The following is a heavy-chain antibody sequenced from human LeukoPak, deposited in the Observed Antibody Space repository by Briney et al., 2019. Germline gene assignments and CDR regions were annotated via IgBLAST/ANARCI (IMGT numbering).Heavy chain of an antibody. CDR2: INPNSGGT. CDR3: ARDRLYNWNYGGWFDP. Sequence: GASVKVSCKASGYSFTGYSMHWVRQAPGQGLEWMGWINPNSGGTNYAQKFQGRVTMTRDTSISTAYMELNRLRSDDTAVYYCARDRLYNWNYGGWFDPWGQGTPVTVSS. J-gene: IGHJ5*02. V-gene: IGHV1-2*02. CDR1: GYSFTGYS. D-gene: IGHD1-20*01.